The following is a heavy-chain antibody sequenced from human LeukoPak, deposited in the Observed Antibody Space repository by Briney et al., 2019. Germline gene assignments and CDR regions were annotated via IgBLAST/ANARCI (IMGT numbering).Heavy chain of an antibody. V-gene: IGHV3-21*04. Sequence: GGSLRLSCAASGFTFSSYSMNWVRQAPGKGLEWVSSISSSSSYIYYADSVKGRFTISRDNAKNSLYLQMNSLRAEDTAVYYCAKDSAYNWNDVGFTDYWGQGTLVTVSS. CDR1: GFTFSSYS. CDR2: ISSSSSYI. J-gene: IGHJ4*02. D-gene: IGHD1-1*01. CDR3: AKDSAYNWNDVGFTDY.